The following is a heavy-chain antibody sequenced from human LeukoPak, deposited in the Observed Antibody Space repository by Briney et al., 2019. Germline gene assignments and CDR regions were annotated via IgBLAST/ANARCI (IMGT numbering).Heavy chain of an antibody. J-gene: IGHJ4*02. CDR2: LIGIGRSA. V-gene: IGHV3-64*01. D-gene: IGHD3-3*01. CDR1: EFTLTTYV. CDR3: ARVVPYYDFWSGPVDY. Sequence: GGSLRLPFQPLEFTLTTYVFPGSGKPPGKELENISPLIGIGRSAYYANTVKGRFTISRDISKNMVYLQMGSLRPEDMAVYYCARVVPYYDFWSGPVDYWGQGILVTVST.